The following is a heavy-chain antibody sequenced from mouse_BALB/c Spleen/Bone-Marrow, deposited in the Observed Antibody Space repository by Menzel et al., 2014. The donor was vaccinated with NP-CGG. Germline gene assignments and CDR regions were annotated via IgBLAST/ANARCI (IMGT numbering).Heavy chain of an antibody. V-gene: IGHV1-14*01. CDR2: FNPYNDGS. J-gene: IGHJ2*01. Sequence: EVQLQQSGPELVKPGASVKMSCKASGYTFTSSVMHWVKQKPGQGLEWIGHFNPYNDGSKYNEKFKGKATLTSDKSSSTAYMELSSLASEDSAVYYCAKGGNYRYDFDYWGQGTTLTVSS. CDR3: AKGGNYRYDFDY. D-gene: IGHD2-14*01. CDR1: GYTFTSSV.